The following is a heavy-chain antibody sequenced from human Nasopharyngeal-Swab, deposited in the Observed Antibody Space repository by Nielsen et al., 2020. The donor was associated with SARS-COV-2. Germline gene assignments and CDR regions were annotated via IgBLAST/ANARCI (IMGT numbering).Heavy chain of an antibody. CDR3: AAAGRYCTGITCYDEGEDWFDP. D-gene: IGHD2-8*02. Sequence: GESLKTPCAASGFPFGCSTMHWVRPASGKGPEWVGRIRGKVNYYATAYAASVKGRFTISRDDSKNTAYMQIDSLKTEDTAVYYCAAAGRYCTGITCYDEGEDWFDPWGQGTLVTVSS. CDR1: GFPFGCST. CDR2: IRGKVNYYAT. J-gene: IGHJ5*02. V-gene: IGHV3-73*01.